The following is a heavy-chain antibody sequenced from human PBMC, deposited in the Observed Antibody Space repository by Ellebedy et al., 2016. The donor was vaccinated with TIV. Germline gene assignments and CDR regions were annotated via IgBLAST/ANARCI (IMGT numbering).Heavy chain of an antibody. V-gene: IGHV4-34*01. Sequence: MPSETLSLTCAVYGGSFSGYYWSWIRQPPGKGLEWIGEINHSGSTNYNPSLKSRVTISADTSKKQFSLRLSSVTAADTAVYYCARGSEMATIYEGGVYYYSGMDVWGQGTTVTVSS. J-gene: IGHJ6*02. D-gene: IGHD5-24*01. CDR2: INHSGST. CDR1: GGSFSGYY. CDR3: ARGSEMATIYEGGVYYYSGMDV.